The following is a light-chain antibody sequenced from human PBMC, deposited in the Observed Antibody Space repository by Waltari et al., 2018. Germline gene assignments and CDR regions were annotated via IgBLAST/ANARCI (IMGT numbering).Light chain of an antibody. CDR3: QQLNDVPIT. CDR2: AAS. CDR1: QGISNY. Sequence: IQLTQSPSSLSASVGDRVTLTCRASQGISNYLAWNQQKTGKAPKVLIYAASPLQSGVPSRFSGSGSGKDFTLTIGSLQPEDFATYFCQQLNDVPITFGQGTRLEIK. V-gene: IGKV1-9*01. J-gene: IGKJ5*01.